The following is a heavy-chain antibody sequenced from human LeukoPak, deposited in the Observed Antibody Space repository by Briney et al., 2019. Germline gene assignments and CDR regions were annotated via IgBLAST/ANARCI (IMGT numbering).Heavy chain of an antibody. Sequence: GASVKVSCKTSGYSFTNYTMNWVRQAPGQGLEWMGWISAYNGNTNYAQKLQGRVTMTTDTSTSTAYMELRSLRSDDTAVYYCARDSDDSSGYFMVGHAFDIWGQGTMVTVSS. CDR3: ARDSDDSSGYFMVGHAFDI. V-gene: IGHV1-18*01. D-gene: IGHD3-22*01. J-gene: IGHJ3*02. CDR1: GYSFTNYT. CDR2: ISAYNGNT.